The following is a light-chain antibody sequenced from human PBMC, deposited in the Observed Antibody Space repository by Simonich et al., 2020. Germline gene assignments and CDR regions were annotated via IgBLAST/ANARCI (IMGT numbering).Light chain of an antibody. J-gene: IGLJ3*02. CDR1: SSDVGSYNL. CDR3: CSYAGSSTFNWV. V-gene: IGLV2-23*03. Sequence: QSALTQPPSASGSPGQSVTISCTGTSSDVGSYNLVSWSQQHPGKAPKLMIYEGSKRPSGVSNRFSGSKSGNTASLTISGLQAEDEADYYCCSYAGSSTFNWVFGGGTKLTVL. CDR2: EGS.